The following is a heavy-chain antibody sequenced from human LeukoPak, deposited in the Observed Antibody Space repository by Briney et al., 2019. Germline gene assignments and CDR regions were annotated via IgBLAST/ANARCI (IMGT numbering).Heavy chain of an antibody. J-gene: IGHJ4*02. D-gene: IGHD3-3*01. CDR2: ISYDGSNK. Sequence: QTGGSLRLSCAASGFTFSSYAMHWVRQAPGKGLEWVAVISYDGSNKYYADSVKGRFTISRDNAKNSLYLQMNSLRAEDTAVYYCARDPNDFWSGYSSFDYRGQGTLVTVSS. CDR1: GFTFSSYA. V-gene: IGHV3-30-3*01. CDR3: ARDPNDFWSGYSSFDY.